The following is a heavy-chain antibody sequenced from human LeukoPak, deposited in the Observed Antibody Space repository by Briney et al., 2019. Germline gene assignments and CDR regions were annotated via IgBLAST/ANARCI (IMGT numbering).Heavy chain of an antibody. Sequence: SETLSLTCAVYGGSFSGYYWSWIRQPPXXXXEWIGEINHSGSTNYNPSLKSRVTISVDTSKNQFSLKLSSVTAADTAVYYCARGSGTPYKIAYWGQGTLVTVSS. CDR2: INHSGST. V-gene: IGHV4-34*01. CDR3: ARGSGTPYKIAY. CDR1: GGSFSGYY. J-gene: IGHJ4*02. D-gene: IGHD1-14*01.